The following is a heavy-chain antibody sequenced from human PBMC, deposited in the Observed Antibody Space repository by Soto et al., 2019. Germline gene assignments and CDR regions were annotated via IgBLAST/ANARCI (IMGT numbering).Heavy chain of an antibody. CDR3: TKGPSRAYSGSSRYSDS. D-gene: IGHD6-6*01. CDR2: TSSSGGAT. CDR1: GFTFSDYA. V-gene: IGHV3-23*01. J-gene: IGHJ4*02. Sequence: GGSLRLSCAASGFTFSDYAMTWVRQGPGKGLEWISSTSSSGGATYYADSVKDRFTISRDNSKNTVYLQMNSLKAEDTAVNYCTKGPSRAYSGSSRYSDSWGQGALVTVSS.